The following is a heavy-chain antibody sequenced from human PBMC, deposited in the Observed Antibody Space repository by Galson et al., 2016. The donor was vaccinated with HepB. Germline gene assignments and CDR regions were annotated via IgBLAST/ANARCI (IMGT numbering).Heavy chain of an antibody. V-gene: IGHV3-23*01. D-gene: IGHD1-26*01. Sequence: SLRLSCAASGFIFSNYAMSWVRQAPGKGLEWVSVISGGGGTTDYADSVKGRFTVSRDNSKNTLYLQMNSLRAEDTAVYYCAKETGVGATLEYWGQGTLVTVSA. J-gene: IGHJ4*02. CDR2: ISGGGGTT. CDR3: AKETGVGATLEY. CDR1: GFIFSNYA.